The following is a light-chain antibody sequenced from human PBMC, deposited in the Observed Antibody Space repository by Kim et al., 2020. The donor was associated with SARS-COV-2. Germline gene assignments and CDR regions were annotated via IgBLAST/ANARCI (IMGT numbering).Light chain of an antibody. CDR2: GAS. CDR1: QDIRND. V-gene: IGKV1-17*01. J-gene: IGKJ5*01. CDR3: LLHNTYPIT. Sequence: DIQMTQSPSSLSASVGDRVTITCRASQDIRNDLGWYQQNPGRAPKRLIYGASSLQSGVPSRFSGSGSGTEFTLTISSVQPEDFATYFCLLHNTYPITFGQGTQLEIK.